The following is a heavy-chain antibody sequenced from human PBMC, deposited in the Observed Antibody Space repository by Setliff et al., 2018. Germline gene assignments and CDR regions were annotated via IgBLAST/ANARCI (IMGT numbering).Heavy chain of an antibody. CDR3: ARVRITPYCMDV. CDR2: GYTTGST. J-gene: IGHJ6*03. D-gene: IGHD3-10*01. CDR1: GYSISSGYY. V-gene: IGHV4-38-2*01. Sequence: PSETLSLTCAVSGYSISSGYYWGWIRQPPGKGLEWIGRGYTTGSTAFNPSLNSRVTMSLDKSKNQFSLKLYSVTAADTAVYFCARVRITPYCMDVWGKGTTVTVSS.